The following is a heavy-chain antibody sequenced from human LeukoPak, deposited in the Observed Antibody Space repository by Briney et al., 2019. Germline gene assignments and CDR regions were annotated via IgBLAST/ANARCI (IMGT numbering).Heavy chain of an antibody. J-gene: IGHJ4*02. CDR2: ISGDGGST. D-gene: IGHD3-22*01. V-gene: IGHV3-43*02. Sequence: PGGSLRLSCAASGFTFDDYAMHWVRQAPGKGLEWVSLISGDGGSTYYADSVKGRFTISRDNSKNSLYLQMNSLRAEDTAVYYCARDPSGGGYYDSSGYSFDYWGQGTLVTVSS. CDR1: GFTFDDYA. CDR3: ARDPSGGGYYDSSGYSFDY.